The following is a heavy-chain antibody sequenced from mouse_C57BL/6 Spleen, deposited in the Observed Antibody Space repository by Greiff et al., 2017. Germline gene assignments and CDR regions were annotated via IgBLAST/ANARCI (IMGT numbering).Heavy chain of an antibody. CDR3: ARCLDEGYFDV. Sequence: QVHVKQSGAELAKPGASVKLSCKASGYTFTSYWMHWVKQRPGQGLEWIGYINPSSGYTKYNQKFKDKATLTADKSSSTAYMQLSSLTYEDSAVYYCARCLDEGYFDVWGTGTTVTVSS. CDR1: GYTFTSYW. CDR2: INPSSGYT. V-gene: IGHV1-7*01. D-gene: IGHD6-1*01. J-gene: IGHJ1*03.